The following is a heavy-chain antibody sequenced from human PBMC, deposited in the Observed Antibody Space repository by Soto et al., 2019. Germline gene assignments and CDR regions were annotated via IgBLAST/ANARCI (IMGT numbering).Heavy chain of an antibody. D-gene: IGHD3-9*01. CDR1: GFTFSSYW. CDR2: IKQDGSEK. Sequence: GGSLRLSCAASGFTFSSYWMSWVRQAPGKGLEWVANIKQDGSEKYYVDSVKGRLTISRDNAKNSLYLQMNSLRAEDTAVYYCARDLPYYDILTGYYGVGAFDIWGQGTMVTVSS. V-gene: IGHV3-7*01. J-gene: IGHJ3*02. CDR3: ARDLPYYDILTGYYGVGAFDI.